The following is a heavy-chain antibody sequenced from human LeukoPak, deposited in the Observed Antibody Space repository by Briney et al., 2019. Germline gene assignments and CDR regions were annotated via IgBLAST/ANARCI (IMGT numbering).Heavy chain of an antibody. CDR2: ISYDGSNK. Sequence: GGSLGLSCAASGFTFSNYAMHWVRQAPGKGLEWVAVISYDGSNKFYTDSMKGRFTISRDNSKNTLFLQMNSLRVDDTGIYFCAGAYDRRGHFGPAGIDYWGQGTPVTVSS. D-gene: IGHD3-22*01. CDR1: GFTFSNYA. V-gene: IGHV3-30*04. CDR3: AGAYDRRGHFGPAGIDY. J-gene: IGHJ4*02.